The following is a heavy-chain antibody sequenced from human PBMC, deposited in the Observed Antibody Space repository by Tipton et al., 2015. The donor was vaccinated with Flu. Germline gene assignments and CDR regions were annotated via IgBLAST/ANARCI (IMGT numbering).Heavy chain of an antibody. CDR3: ARSLNTQGVFDI. J-gene: IGHJ3*02. CDR1: GFTFSSYD. V-gene: IGHV3-13*01. CDR2: IGTAGDT. Sequence: GSLRLSCAASGFTFSSYDMHWVRQATGKGLEWVSAIGTAGDTYYPGSVKGRFTISRENAKNSLYLQMNSLRAGDTAVYYCARSLNTQGVFDIWGQGTMVTVSS. D-gene: IGHD2-2*02.